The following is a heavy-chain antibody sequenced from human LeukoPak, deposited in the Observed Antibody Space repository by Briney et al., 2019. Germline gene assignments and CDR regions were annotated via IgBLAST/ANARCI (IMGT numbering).Heavy chain of an antibody. CDR1: GESFSAYF. Sequence: SETLSPTCAVYGESFSAYFWNWIRQAPGKPLEYIGEINHRASCHYNPSLKTRVTLSVDTSKNQFSLKLTSVTAADTAVYFCARGSSFDGYCSAGACDARYYDSWGQGTPVTVSS. J-gene: IGHJ1*01. CDR2: INHRASC. D-gene: IGHD2-15*01. V-gene: IGHV4-34*01. CDR3: ARGSSFDGYCSAGACDARYYDS.